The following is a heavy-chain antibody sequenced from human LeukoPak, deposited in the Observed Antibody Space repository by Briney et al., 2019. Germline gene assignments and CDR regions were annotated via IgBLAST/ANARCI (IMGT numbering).Heavy chain of an antibody. Sequence: PGGSLRLSCAASGFTFVDYAMHWVRQAPGKGLEWVSGISWNSGSIGYADSVKGRFTISRDNAKNSLYLQMNSLRAEDTALYYCAKDLDSRGLFYFDYWGQGTLVTVSS. CDR2: ISWNSGSI. V-gene: IGHV3-9*01. J-gene: IGHJ4*02. CDR1: GFTFVDYA. CDR3: AKDLDSRGLFYFDY. D-gene: IGHD3-22*01.